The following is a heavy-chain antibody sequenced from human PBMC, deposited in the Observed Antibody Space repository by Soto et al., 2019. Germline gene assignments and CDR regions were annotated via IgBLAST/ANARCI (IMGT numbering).Heavy chain of an antibody. CDR3: ASVESAAAGEYYYGMDV. CDR2: INPNTGDT. Sequence: ASVKVSCKASGYTFTDYYLHWVRQAPGQGLESMGWINPNTGDTNYAQKFQGRVTMTTNTSTSTAYMELRSLRSDDTAVYSCASVESAAAGEYYYGMDVWRQGTTVTVSS. V-gene: IGHV1-2*02. J-gene: IGHJ6*02. CDR1: GYTFTDYY. D-gene: IGHD2-2*01.